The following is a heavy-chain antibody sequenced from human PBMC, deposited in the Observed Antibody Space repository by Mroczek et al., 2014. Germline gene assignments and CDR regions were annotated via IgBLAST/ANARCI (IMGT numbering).Heavy chain of an antibody. CDR3: ARGGRAYYYYYMDV. J-gene: IGHJ6*03. Sequence: VQLQQWGAGLLKPSETLSLTCAVYGGSFSGYYWSWIRQPPGKGLEWIGEINHSGSTNYNPSLKSRVTISVDTSKNQFSLKLSSVTAADTAVYYCARGGRAYYYYYMDVWGKGTTVTVSS. V-gene: IGHV4-34*01. CDR1: GGSFSGYY. CDR2: INHSGST.